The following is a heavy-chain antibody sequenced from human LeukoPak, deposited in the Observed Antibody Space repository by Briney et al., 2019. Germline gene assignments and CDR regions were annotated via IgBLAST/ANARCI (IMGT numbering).Heavy chain of an antibody. Sequence: ASVKVSCKASGYTFTNYGISWVRQAPGQGLEWMGWISGYSGDTHYAQKFQDRVTMTTDTSTTTAYMELMSLSSDDTAVYYCARGTWSSSWPFDHWGQGTPVTVSS. D-gene: IGHD6-13*01. V-gene: IGHV1-18*01. J-gene: IGHJ4*02. CDR1: GYTFTNYG. CDR2: ISGYSGDT. CDR3: ARGTWSSSWPFDH.